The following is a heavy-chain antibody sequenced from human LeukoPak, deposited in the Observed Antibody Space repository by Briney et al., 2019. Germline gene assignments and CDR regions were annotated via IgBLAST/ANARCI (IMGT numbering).Heavy chain of an antibody. J-gene: IGHJ4*02. Sequence: PGGSLRLSCAASGFTFSSYSMNWVRQAPGKGLEWVSSISSSSSHIYYADSVKGRFTISRDNAKNSLYLQMNSLRAEDTAVYYCARDLGYYGSGTPPDGWWGQGTLVTVSS. CDR3: ARDLGYYGSGTPPDGW. D-gene: IGHD3-10*01. V-gene: IGHV3-21*01. CDR2: ISSSSSHI. CDR1: GFTFSSYS.